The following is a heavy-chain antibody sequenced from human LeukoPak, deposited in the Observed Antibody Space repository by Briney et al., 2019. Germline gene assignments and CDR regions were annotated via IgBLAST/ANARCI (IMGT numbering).Heavy chain of an antibody. CDR2: IGGGNI. CDR1: GFTFSTYT. D-gene: IGHD3-3*01. Sequence: GGSLRLSCAASGFTFSTYTMNWIRQAPGKGLEWLSYIGGGNIWYADSVKGRFTISRDNAKNSLYLQMNSLRAEDTALYYCARDASWSFDYWGQGALVTVSS. V-gene: IGHV3-48*01. J-gene: IGHJ4*02. CDR3: ARDASWSFDY.